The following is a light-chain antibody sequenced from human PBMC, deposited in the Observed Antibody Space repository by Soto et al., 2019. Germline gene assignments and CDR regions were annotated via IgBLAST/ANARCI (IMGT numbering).Light chain of an antibody. J-gene: IGKJ3*01. CDR2: DAS. Sequence: EIVLTQSPATLSLSPGERATLSCRASQSVGSFWAWYQQKSGQTPRLLIYDASNRAPGIPARFSGSGSGTDFTLTISSLEPEDFAVYYCQHRSNWLGTFGPGTKVDIK. V-gene: IGKV3-11*01. CDR1: QSVGSF. CDR3: QHRSNWLGT.